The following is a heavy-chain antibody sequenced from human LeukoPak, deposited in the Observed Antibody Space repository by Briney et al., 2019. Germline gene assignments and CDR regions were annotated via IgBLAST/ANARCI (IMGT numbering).Heavy chain of an antibody. CDR1: GFTVSSNY. V-gene: IGHV3-53*01. CDR2: IYSGGST. J-gene: IGHJ6*03. D-gene: IGHD6-19*01. Sequence: PGGSLRLSCAASGFTVSSNYMSWVRQAPGKGLEWVSVIYSGGSTYYADSVKGRFTISRDNSKNTLYLQMNSLRAEDTAVYYCARVLAVAGYYYYYYMDAWGKGTTVTISS. CDR3: ARVLAVAGYYYYYYMDA.